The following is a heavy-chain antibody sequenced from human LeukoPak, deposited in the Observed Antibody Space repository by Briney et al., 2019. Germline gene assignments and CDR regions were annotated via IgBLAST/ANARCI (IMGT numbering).Heavy chain of an antibody. D-gene: IGHD3-9*01. J-gene: IGHJ4*02. Sequence: SETLSFTCAVYGGSFSGYYWSWIRQPPGKGLEWIGEINHSGSTNYNPSLKSRVTISVDTSKNQFSLKLSSVTAADTAVYYCARAPLWDILTGYSLTHFDYWGQGTLVTVSS. CDR3: ARAPLWDILTGYSLTHFDY. V-gene: IGHV4-34*01. CDR1: GGSFSGYY. CDR2: INHSGST.